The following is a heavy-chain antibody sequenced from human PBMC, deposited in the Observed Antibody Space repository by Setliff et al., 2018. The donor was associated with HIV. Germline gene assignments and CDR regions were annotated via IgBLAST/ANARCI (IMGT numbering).Heavy chain of an antibody. CDR2: ITSTSRYI. D-gene: IGHD4-17*01. J-gene: IGHJ4*02. CDR1: VTFSKFS. V-gene: IGHV3-21*01. Sequence: GGSLDSPGGVTFSKFSMSWVRQAPGKGLEWVSSITSTSRYIDYAVSLRGRFTISRDNARNSLYLHLRALGAEDTAIYYCARDAYGDSYFDYWGQGTLVTVSS. CDR3: ARDAYGDSYFDY.